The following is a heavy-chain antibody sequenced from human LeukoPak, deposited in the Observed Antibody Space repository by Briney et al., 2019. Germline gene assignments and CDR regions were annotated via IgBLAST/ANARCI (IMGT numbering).Heavy chain of an antibody. CDR2: INPNSGGT. V-gene: IGHV1-2*02. D-gene: IGHD5-12*01. CDR1: GYSFTGYY. J-gene: IGHJ4*02. Sequence: ASVKVSCKASGYSFTGYYMHWVRQAPGQGLEWMGWINPNSGGTNYAQKFQGRVTMTSDTSISTAYMEVSRLTSGDTAVFYCAREGSGYPYWGQGTLVTVSS. CDR3: AREGSGYPY.